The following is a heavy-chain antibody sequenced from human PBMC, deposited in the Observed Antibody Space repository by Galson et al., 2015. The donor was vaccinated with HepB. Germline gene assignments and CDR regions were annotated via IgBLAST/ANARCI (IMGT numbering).Heavy chain of an antibody. V-gene: IGHV3-30*18. Sequence: SLRLSCAASGFTFSSYGMHWVRQAPGKGLEWVAVISYDGSNKYYADSVKGRFTISRDNSKNTLYLQMNSLRAEDTAVYYCAKDKVSSMIVVVNHLKEAFDIWGKGTMVTVSS. CDR3: AKDKVSSMIVVVNHLKEAFDI. CDR2: ISYDGSNK. D-gene: IGHD3-22*01. J-gene: IGHJ3*02. CDR1: GFTFSSYG.